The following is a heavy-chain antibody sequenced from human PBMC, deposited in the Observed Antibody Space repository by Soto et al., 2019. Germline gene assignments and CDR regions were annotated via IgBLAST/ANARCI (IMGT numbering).Heavy chain of an antibody. Sequence: SETLSLTCTVSGGSISSGDYYWSWIRQPPGKGLEWIGYIYYSGSTYYNQSLKSRVNISVDTSKKQFSLKLSSVTAADTAVYYCARDGRGYSYGSVDYWGQGTLVTVSS. CDR3: ARDGRGYSYGSVDY. D-gene: IGHD5-18*01. CDR2: IYYSGST. V-gene: IGHV4-30-4*01. J-gene: IGHJ4*02. CDR1: GGSISSGDYY.